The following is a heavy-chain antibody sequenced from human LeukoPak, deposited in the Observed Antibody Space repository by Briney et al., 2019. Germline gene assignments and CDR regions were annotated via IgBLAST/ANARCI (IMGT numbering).Heavy chain of an antibody. J-gene: IGHJ4*02. CDR1: RGTFSSYA. CDR3: ARGAYYYGSGSYFDY. Sequence: SVKVSCKASRGTFSSYAISWVRQAPGQGLEWMGGIIPIFGTANYAQKFQGRVTITADESTSTAYMELSSLRSEDTAVYYCARGAYYYGSGSYFDYWGQGTLVTVSS. V-gene: IGHV1-69*13. CDR2: IIPIFGTA. D-gene: IGHD3-10*01.